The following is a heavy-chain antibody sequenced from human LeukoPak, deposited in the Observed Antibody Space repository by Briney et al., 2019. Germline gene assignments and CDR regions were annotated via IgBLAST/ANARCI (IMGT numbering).Heavy chain of an antibody. CDR3: AKAAYGSGSYRAYYYYMDV. CDR2: ISGSGGST. J-gene: IGHJ6*03. D-gene: IGHD3-10*01. V-gene: IGHV3-23*01. CDR1: GFTFSSYA. Sequence: PGGSLRLSCAASGFTFSSYAMSWVRQAPGKGLEWVSAISGSGGSTYYADSVKGRFTISRDNSKNTLYLQMNSLRAEDTAVYYCAKAAYGSGSYRAYYYYMDVWGKGTTVTVSS.